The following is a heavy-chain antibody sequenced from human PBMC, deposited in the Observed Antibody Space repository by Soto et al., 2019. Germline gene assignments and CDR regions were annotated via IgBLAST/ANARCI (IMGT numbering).Heavy chain of an antibody. CDR1: GGSISSYY. V-gene: IGHV4-59*01. Sequence: PPQTLSLTCTVAGGSISSYYWSWIREPPGKGLEWIGYIYDSGSTSYNPSLKSRVTILVDTSKNQFSLKLSSVTAADTAVYYCAGGTVVLDYWGQGTLVTVSS. J-gene: IGHJ4*02. D-gene: IGHD3-10*01. CDR2: IYDSGST. CDR3: AGGTVVLDY.